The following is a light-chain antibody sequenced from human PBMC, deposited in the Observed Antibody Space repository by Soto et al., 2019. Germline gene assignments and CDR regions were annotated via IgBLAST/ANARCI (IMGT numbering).Light chain of an antibody. CDR1: QSVTTQ. CDR2: GAS. Sequence: IVLTQSPGTLSLSPGERATLSCRASQSVTTQLAWYQQKPGQAPRLIIHGASSRATGVPDRITGSGSGTDFPLSTPGLEPEDGGVYYCQQYGGSTQTLGQGTKVDIK. J-gene: IGKJ1*01. CDR3: QQYGGSTQT. V-gene: IGKV3-20*01.